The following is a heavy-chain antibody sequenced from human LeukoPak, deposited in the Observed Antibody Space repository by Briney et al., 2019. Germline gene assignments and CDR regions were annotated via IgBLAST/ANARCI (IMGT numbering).Heavy chain of an antibody. D-gene: IGHD6-13*01. CDR1: GYIFTSYG. CDR3: AKRGGIEAVDMNWFDP. V-gene: IGHV1-2*02. Sequence: GASVKVSCKASGYIFTSYGITWVRQAPGQGLEWMGWSDPNSGGTNYAQKFQGRVTMTRDTSISTAYMELSGLRSDDTAVYYCAKRGGIEAVDMNWFDPWGQGTLVTVSS. J-gene: IGHJ5*02. CDR2: SDPNSGGT.